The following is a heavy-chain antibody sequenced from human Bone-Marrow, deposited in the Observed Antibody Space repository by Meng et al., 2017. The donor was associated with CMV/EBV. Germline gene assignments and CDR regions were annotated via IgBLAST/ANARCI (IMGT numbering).Heavy chain of an antibody. CDR2: INHSGST. CDR1: GGSFSCYY. V-gene: IGHV4-34*01. J-gene: IGHJ4*02. CDR3: ARGRFRHTY. Sequence: LSPTCAVYGGSFSCYYWSWIRQPPGKGLEWIGEINHSGSTNYNPSLKSRLTISVDTSKNQFSLKLSSVTAADTAVYFCARGRFRHTYWGQGTLVTVSS. D-gene: IGHD3-3*01.